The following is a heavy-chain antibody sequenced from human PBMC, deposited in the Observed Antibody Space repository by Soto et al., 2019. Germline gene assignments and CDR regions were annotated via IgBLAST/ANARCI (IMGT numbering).Heavy chain of an antibody. Sequence: QVQLMQSGAEVKKPGASVKVSCKASGDTFSDYYIHWVRQDPGQGLEWMGTVNPSGGHTTYSQHFLGRVTMARDPSTSTLHMELTSLTSEDTAVYYCARGGHVVVVTAALDYWGQGTLVTVSS. CDR3: ARGGHVVVVTAALDY. V-gene: IGHV1-46*01. CDR1: GDTFSDYY. CDR2: VNPSGGHT. J-gene: IGHJ4*02. D-gene: IGHD2-21*02.